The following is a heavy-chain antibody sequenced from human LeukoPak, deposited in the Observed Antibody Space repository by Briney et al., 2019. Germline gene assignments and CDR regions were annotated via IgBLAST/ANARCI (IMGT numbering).Heavy chain of an antibody. J-gene: IGHJ3*02. CDR1: GYSISSANY. CDR3: AREKGLFDI. CDR2: IYYSGST. V-gene: IGHV4-61*01. Sequence: SETLSLACTVSGYSISSANYWSWIRQPPGKGLEWIGYIYYSGSTNYNPSLKSRVTISVDTSKNQFSLKLSSVTAADTAVYYCAREKGLFDIWGQGTMVTVSS.